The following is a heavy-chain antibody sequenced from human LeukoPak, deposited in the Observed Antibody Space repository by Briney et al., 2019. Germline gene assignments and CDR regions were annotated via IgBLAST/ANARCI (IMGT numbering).Heavy chain of an antibody. D-gene: IGHD4-17*01. Sequence: SETLSLTCAVYGGSFSGYYWSWIRQPPRKGLDWIGEINHSGSTNYNPSLKSRVTISVDTSKNQFSLKLSSVTAADTAVYYCARLTVTGGLYYYYYMDVWGKGTTVTVSS. V-gene: IGHV4-34*01. J-gene: IGHJ6*03. CDR1: GGSFSGYY. CDR3: ARLTVTGGLYYYYYMDV. CDR2: INHSGST.